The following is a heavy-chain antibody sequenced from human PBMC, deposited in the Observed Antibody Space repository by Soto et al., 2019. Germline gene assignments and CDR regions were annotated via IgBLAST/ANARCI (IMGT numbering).Heavy chain of an antibody. V-gene: IGHV1-8*01. Sequence: QVQLVQSGAEVKKPGASVKVSCKASGYTFISYDINWVRQATGQGLERMGWMNPNTGDTGYAQKFQGRVTMTRNTSINTANLELSSLRSDDTAVYFCARGDGYIFEYWGQGTLVTVSS. J-gene: IGHJ4*02. CDR2: MNPNTGDT. CDR1: GYTFISYD. CDR3: ARGDGYIFEY. D-gene: IGHD5-12*01.